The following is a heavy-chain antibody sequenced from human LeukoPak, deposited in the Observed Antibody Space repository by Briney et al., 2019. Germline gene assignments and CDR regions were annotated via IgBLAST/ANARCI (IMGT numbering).Heavy chain of an antibody. CDR3: ARDRASTYFDY. V-gene: IGHV3-30*03. CDR2: TSSDGSKK. Sequence: GTSLRLSCAASGFAFSTYGMHWVRQAPGKGLEWVAVTSSDGSKKDYADSVKGRFTISRDNSKNTLFLQMNSLRAEDTAVYYCARDRASTYFDYWGQGTLVTVSS. J-gene: IGHJ4*02. CDR1: GFAFSTYG.